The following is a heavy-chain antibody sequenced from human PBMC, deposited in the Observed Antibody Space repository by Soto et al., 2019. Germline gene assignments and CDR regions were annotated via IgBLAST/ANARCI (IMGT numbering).Heavy chain of an antibody. CDR3: ARTMVTKPFDY. Sequence: PSETLSLTCAVYGGSFSGYYWSWIRQPPGKGLEWIGEINHSGSTNYNPSLKSRVTISVDTSKNQFSLKLSSVTAADTAVYYCARTMVTKPFDYWGQGTLVPSPQ. V-gene: IGHV4-34*01. CDR2: INHSGST. D-gene: IGHD2-21*02. CDR1: GGSFSGYY. J-gene: IGHJ4*02.